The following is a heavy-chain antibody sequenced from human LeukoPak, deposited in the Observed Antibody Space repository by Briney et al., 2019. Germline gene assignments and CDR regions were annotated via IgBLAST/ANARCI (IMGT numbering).Heavy chain of an antibody. CDR3: TRMMYCSGGSCSFDY. CDR1: GFSFGDYA. V-gene: IGHV3-49*04. D-gene: IGHD2-15*01. Sequence: GGSLRLSCTASGFSFGDYAMSWVRQAPGKGLEWVGFIRSKAYGGTTGYAASVKGRFIISRDDSKSVAYLQMSSLKIEDTAVYFCTRMMYCSGGSCSFDYWGQGTLVTVSS. J-gene: IGHJ4*02. CDR2: IRSKAYGGTT.